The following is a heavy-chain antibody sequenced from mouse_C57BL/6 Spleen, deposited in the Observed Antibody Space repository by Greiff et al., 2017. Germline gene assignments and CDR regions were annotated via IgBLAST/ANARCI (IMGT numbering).Heavy chain of an antibody. Sequence: QVQLQQSGAELVRPGTSVKVSCKASGYAFTNYLIEWVKQRPGQGLEWIGVINPGSGGTNYNEKFKGKATLTADKSSSTAYMQLSSLTSEDSAVYFCARQAGGSYGFAYWGQGTLVTVSA. CDR1: GYAFTNYL. CDR3: ARQAGGSYGFAY. V-gene: IGHV1-54*01. J-gene: IGHJ3*01. D-gene: IGHD1-1*02. CDR2: INPGSGGT.